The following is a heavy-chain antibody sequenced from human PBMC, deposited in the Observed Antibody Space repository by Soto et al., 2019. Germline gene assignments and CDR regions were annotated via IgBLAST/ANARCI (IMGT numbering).Heavy chain of an antibody. D-gene: IGHD2-8*02. J-gene: IGHJ4*02. CDR1: GFTFSSYS. CDR2: ISGGSSYI. Sequence: GGSLRLSCAASGFTFSSYSMNWVRQAPGKGLEWVSSISGGSSYIYYADSVRGRFTISRDNAKNSLYLQMNGLRAEDTAVYYCARVIMGTSNWWSRAFDNWGQGTLVTVSS. V-gene: IGHV3-21*01. CDR3: ARVIMGTSNWWSRAFDN.